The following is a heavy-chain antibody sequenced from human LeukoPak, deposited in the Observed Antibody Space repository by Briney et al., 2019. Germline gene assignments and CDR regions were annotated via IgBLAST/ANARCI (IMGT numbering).Heavy chain of an antibody. CDR3: ARGRSSWYDLDY. CDR1: GYSFTGYY. J-gene: IGHJ4*02. D-gene: IGHD6-13*01. CDR2: INPNSGGT. Sequence: ASVKVSCKASGYSFTGYYMHWVRQAPGQGLEWMGRINPNSGGTNYAQKFQGRVTMTRDTSISTAYMELSRLRSDDTAVYYCARGRSSWYDLDYWGRGTLVTVSS. V-gene: IGHV1-2*06.